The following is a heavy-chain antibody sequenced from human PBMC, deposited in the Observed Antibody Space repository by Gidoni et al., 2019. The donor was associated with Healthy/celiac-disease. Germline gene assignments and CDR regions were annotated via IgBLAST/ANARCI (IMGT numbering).Heavy chain of an antibody. CDR2: INHSGST. CDR3: ARSGSLYDYYGSGRFDY. D-gene: IGHD3-10*01. Sequence: QVQLQQWGAGLLKPSETLSLTCAVYGGSFSGYSWSWIRQPPGKGLEWIGEINHSGSTNYNPSLKSRVTISVDTSKNQFSLKLSSVTAADTAVYYCARSGSLYDYYGSGRFDYWGQGTLVTVSS. J-gene: IGHJ4*02. CDR1: GGSFSGYS. V-gene: IGHV4-34*01.